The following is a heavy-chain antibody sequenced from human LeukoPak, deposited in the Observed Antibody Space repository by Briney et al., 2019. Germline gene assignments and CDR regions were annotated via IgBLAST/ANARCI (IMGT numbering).Heavy chain of an antibody. V-gene: IGHV4-4*02. D-gene: IGHD3-22*01. CDR1: GGSISSSNW. CDR2: IYHSGST. CDR3: AGGNYYYDSSGYYGTFDY. Sequence: SGTLSLTCAVSGGSISSSNWWSWVRQPPGKGLEWIGEIYHSGSTNYNPSLKSRVTISVDKSKNQFSLKLSSVTAADTAVYYCAGGNYYYDSSGYYGTFDYWGQGTLVTVSS. J-gene: IGHJ4*02.